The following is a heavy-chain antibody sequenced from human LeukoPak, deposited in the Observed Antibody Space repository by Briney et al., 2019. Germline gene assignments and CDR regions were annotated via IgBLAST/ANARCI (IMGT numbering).Heavy chain of an antibody. J-gene: IGHJ5*02. CDR3: ARDIRYGDYAGWFDP. Sequence: GGSLRLSCAASGFTFSDYSMNWVRQAPGKGLECVSYISGSSTTIYYADSVRGRFTTSRDNAKNSLYLQMNSLRAEDAAVYYCARDIRYGDYAGWFDPWGLGTLVTVSS. CDR1: GFTFSDYS. CDR2: ISGSSTTI. D-gene: IGHD4-17*01. V-gene: IGHV3-48*04.